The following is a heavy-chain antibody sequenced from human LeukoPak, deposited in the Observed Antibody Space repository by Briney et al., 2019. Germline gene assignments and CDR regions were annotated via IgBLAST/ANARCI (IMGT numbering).Heavy chain of an antibody. V-gene: IGHV3-48*03. CDR1: GFTFSSYE. CDR2: ISRGGGTI. J-gene: IGHJ4*02. CDR3: ARSGYDIIFDY. D-gene: IGHD5-12*01. Sequence: GGSLRLSCAAYGFTFSSYEMNWVRQAPGKGLEWVSYISRGGGTIYYADSVKVRFTISRYNAKNSVYLQMNSLRDEDTALYYCARSGYDIIFDYWGQGTLVTVSS.